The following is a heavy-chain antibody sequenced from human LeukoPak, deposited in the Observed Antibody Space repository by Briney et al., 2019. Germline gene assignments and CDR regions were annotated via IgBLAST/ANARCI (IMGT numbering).Heavy chain of an antibody. J-gene: IGHJ6*04. D-gene: IGHD3-10*02. Sequence: GGSLRLSCAASGFTFSSYAMHWVRQAPGKGLEYVSAISSNGGSTYYANSVKGRFTISRDNAKNSLYLQMNSLRAEDTAVYYCAELGITMVGGVWGKGTTVTISS. CDR2: ISSNGGST. CDR3: AELGITMVGGV. V-gene: IGHV3-64*01. CDR1: GFTFSSYA.